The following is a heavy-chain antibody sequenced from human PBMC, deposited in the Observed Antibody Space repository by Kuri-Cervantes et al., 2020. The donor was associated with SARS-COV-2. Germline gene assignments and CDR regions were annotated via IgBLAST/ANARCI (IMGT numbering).Heavy chain of an antibody. CDR3: ARGPSYGDYGWVRY. V-gene: IGHV4-39*07. CDR1: GGSISSSSYY. CDR2: IYYSGST. D-gene: IGHD4-17*01. J-gene: IGHJ4*02. Sequence: SETLSLTCTVSGGSISSSSYYWGWIRQPPGKGLEWIGSIYYSGSTYYNPSLKSRVTISVDTSKNQFSLKLSSVTAADTAMYYCARGPSYGDYGWVRYWGQGTLVTVSS.